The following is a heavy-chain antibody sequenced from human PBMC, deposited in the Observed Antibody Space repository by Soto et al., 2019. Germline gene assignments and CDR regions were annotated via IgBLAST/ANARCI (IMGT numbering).Heavy chain of an antibody. CDR1: GFTFSTYW. CDR2: IKQDGGEK. V-gene: IGHV3-7*03. J-gene: IGHJ1*01. Sequence: GGSLRLSCAASGFTFSTYWMSWVRQAPGKGLEWVANIKQDGGEKYYVDSVKGRFTISRDNAKNSLYLQMNSLRAEDTAVYYCARVGLLRANIIQTSPDSWGPGTLVTVSS. CDR3: ARVGLLRANIIQTSPDS.